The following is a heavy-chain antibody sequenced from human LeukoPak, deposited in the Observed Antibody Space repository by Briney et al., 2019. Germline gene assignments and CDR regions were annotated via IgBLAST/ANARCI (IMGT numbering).Heavy chain of an antibody. J-gene: IGHJ2*01. Sequence: ASVKVSCKASGYTFTSYYMHWVRQAPGQGLEWMGIINPSGGSTSYAQKLPGRVTMSRDTSTSTVYMELSSLRSEDTAVYYCAGTRERRDGYNSVDSWYFDLWGRGTLVTVSS. CDR2: INPSGGST. D-gene: IGHD5-12*01. CDR1: GYTFTSYY. CDR3: AGTRERRDGYNSVDSWYFDL. V-gene: IGHV1-46*01.